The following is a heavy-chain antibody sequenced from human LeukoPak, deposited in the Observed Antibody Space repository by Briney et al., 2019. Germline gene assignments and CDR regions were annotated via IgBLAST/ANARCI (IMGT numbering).Heavy chain of an antibody. Sequence: TSETLSLTCTVSGGPISSSSAYWGWIRQPPGKGLEWIGSIYYSKNTYYNPSLKSRVTISADTSKNQFSLRLDSVSAADTAVYYCASPRGFSYGYFDHWGQGSLVTVSS. D-gene: IGHD5-18*01. CDR2: IYYSKNT. J-gene: IGHJ4*02. V-gene: IGHV4-39*01. CDR3: ASPRGFSYGYFDH. CDR1: GGPISSSSAY.